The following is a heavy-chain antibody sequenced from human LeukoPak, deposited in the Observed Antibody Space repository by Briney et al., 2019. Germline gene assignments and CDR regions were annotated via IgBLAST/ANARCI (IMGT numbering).Heavy chain of an antibody. CDR2: ISYDGSNK. V-gene: IGHV3-30*03. Sequence: GGSLRLSCAASGFTFSSYGMHWDRQATGKGLEWVAVISYDGSNKYYADSVKGRFTISRDNSKNTLYLQMNSLRAEVTAVYYCARGRGITIFGMVANDYWGQGTLVTVSS. CDR1: GFTFSSYG. D-gene: IGHD3-3*01. CDR3: ARGRGITIFGMVANDY. J-gene: IGHJ4*02.